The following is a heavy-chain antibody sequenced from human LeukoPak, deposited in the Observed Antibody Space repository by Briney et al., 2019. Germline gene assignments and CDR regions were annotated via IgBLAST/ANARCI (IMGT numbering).Heavy chain of an antibody. CDR3: VKSLRNWNYVPFLGY. Sequence: GGSLRLSCAASGFTFSSYAMSWVRQAPGKGLEWVSAISGSGGSTYYADSVKGRFTISRDNSKNTLYLQMNSLRAEDTAVYYCVKSLRNWNYVPFLGYWGQGTLVTVSS. CDR1: GFTFSSYA. D-gene: IGHD1-7*01. J-gene: IGHJ4*02. CDR2: ISGSGGST. V-gene: IGHV3-23*01.